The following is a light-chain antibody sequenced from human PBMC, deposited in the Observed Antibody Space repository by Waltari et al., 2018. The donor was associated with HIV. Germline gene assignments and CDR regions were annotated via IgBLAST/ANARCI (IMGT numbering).Light chain of an antibody. Sequence: QTVVTQEPSFSVSPGGTVTLTCGLSSGSVSTTYYPSWYQHTPGQAPHTLIYNPNTRSSGVPDRFSGSILGNKAALNITGAQADDECDYYCVLYMGSGISVFGGGTKLTVL. CDR2: NPN. CDR1: SGSVSTTYY. CDR3: VLYMGSGISV. J-gene: IGLJ2*01. V-gene: IGLV8-61*01.